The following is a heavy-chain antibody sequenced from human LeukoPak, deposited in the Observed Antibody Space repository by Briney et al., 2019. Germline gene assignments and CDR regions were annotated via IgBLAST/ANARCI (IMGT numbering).Heavy chain of an antibody. Sequence: ASVKASCKASGYTFTGYYMHWVRQAPGQGLEWMGRINPNSGGTNYAQKFQGRVTMTRDTSISTAYMELSRLRSDDTAVYYCARGSSGYRVAEDYWGQGTLVTVSS. CDR2: INPNSGGT. CDR1: GYTFTGYY. V-gene: IGHV1-2*06. J-gene: IGHJ4*02. D-gene: IGHD3-22*01. CDR3: ARGSSGYRVAEDY.